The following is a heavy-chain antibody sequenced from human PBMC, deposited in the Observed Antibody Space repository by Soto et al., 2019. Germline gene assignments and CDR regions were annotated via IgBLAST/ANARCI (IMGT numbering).Heavy chain of an antibody. D-gene: IGHD2-21*02. CDR2: IYYSGST. CDR1: LGPISSGAYF. Sequence: SETLSLTCAVSLGPISSGAYFWSWIRQHPGKGLEWIGYIYYSGSTYSNPSLKSRLTISVDTSKNQFSLKLRSVTAADTAVYYCARQRPAVGGDPPGAFDIWGQGTMVTVSS. J-gene: IGHJ3*02. CDR3: ARQRPAVGGDPPGAFDI. V-gene: IGHV4-31*11.